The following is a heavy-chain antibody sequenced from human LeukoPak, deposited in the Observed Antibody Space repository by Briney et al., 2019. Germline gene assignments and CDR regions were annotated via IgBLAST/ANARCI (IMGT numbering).Heavy chain of an antibody. D-gene: IGHD1-26*01. CDR2: INSDGSST. CDR1: GFTFSSYW. V-gene: IGHV3-74*01. Sequence: GGSLRLSCAASGFTFSSYWMHWVRQAPGKGLVWVSRINSDGSSTSYADSVKGRFTISRDNSKNTLYLQMNSLRAEDTAVYYCAKSASGVLMYFDYWGQGTLVTVSS. CDR3: AKSASGVLMYFDY. J-gene: IGHJ4*02.